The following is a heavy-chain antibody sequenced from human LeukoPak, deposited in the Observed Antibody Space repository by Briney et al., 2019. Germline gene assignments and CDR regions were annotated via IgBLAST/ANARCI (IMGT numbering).Heavy chain of an antibody. V-gene: IGHV3-9*01. J-gene: IGHJ3*02. D-gene: IGHD4-17*01. CDR3: ARDATVIDAFDI. CDR1: GFTFDDYA. CDR2: ISWNSGSI. Sequence: GGSLRLSCAASGFTFDDYAMHWVRQAPGKGLEWVSGISWNSGSIGYADSVKGRFTISRDNAKNSLYLQMNSLRAEDTAVYYCARDATVIDAFDIWGQGTMVTVSS.